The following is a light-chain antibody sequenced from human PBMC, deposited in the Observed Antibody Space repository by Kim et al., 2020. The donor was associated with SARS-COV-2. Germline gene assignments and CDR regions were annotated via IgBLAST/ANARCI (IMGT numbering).Light chain of an antibody. V-gene: IGKV3-15*01. Sequence: EIVMTQSPATLSVSPGERATLSCRASQSVSSNLAWYQQKPGQAPRLLIYGASTRATGIPARFSGSGSGTEFTLTISSLQSEDFAVYYCQQYNNWLYTFGQGTKL. CDR2: GAS. CDR1: QSVSSN. CDR3: QQYNNWLYT. J-gene: IGKJ2*01.